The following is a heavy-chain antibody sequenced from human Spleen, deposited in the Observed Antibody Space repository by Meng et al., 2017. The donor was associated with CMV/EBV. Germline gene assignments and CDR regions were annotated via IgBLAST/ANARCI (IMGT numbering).Heavy chain of an antibody. CDR3: AKGTGSGSSNWFDP. Sequence: GGSLRLSCAASGFTFSSYAMSWVRQAPGKGLEWISGISHNGGGTYYADSVKGRFTISRDNSKNPLSLQMNSLRAADTAVYYCAKGTGSGSSNWFDPWGQGTLVTVSS. D-gene: IGHD1-26*01. CDR1: GFTFSSYA. CDR2: ISHNGGGT. J-gene: IGHJ5*02. V-gene: IGHV3-23*01.